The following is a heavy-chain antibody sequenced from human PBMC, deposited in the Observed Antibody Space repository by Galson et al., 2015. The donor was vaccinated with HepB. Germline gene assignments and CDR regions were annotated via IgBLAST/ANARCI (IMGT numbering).Heavy chain of an antibody. CDR1: GYSFSSYW. CDR3: ARLGNDGYVLIGY. Sequence: QSGAEVKKPGESLKISCKGSGYSFSSYWIGWVRQMPGKGLEWMGIISPGDSDTKYSPSFQGQVTISADKSIGTAYLQWSSLKASDTGTYFCARLGNDGYVLIGYWGQGTLVTVSS. CDR2: ISPGDSDT. V-gene: IGHV5-51*01. D-gene: IGHD5-24*01. J-gene: IGHJ4*02.